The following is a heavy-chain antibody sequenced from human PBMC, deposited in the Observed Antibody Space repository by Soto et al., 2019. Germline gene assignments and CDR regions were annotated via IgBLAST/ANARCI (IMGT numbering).Heavy chain of an antibody. CDR1: GYTFTSYG. J-gene: IGHJ4*02. CDR3: ARDRSFSGRGYFHY. V-gene: IGHV1-18*04. Sequence: ASVKVSCKASGYTFTSYGISWLRQAPGQGLEWMGWISAYNGNTNYAQKLQGRVTMTTDTSTSTAYMELRSLRSDDTAVYYCARDRSFSGRGYFHYWGQGTLVTISS. D-gene: IGHD6-19*01. CDR2: ISAYNGNT.